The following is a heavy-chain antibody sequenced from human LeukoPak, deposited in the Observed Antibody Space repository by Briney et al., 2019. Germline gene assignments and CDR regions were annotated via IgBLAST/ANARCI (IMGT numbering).Heavy chain of an antibody. J-gene: IGHJ4*02. CDR2: IFAGGGAA. V-gene: IGHV3-23*01. Sequence: GGSLRLSCPVSGFTFSDYAMTWVRQAPGKGGEWVSSIFAGGGAALYADSVRGRFTIFRDYYKSTLYVQIHSLRAEDTAIYYCAKNYYDRRGPYSWVFDYWGQGTLVTISS. D-gene: IGHD3-22*01. CDR1: GFTFSDYA. CDR3: AKNYYDRRGPYSWVFDY.